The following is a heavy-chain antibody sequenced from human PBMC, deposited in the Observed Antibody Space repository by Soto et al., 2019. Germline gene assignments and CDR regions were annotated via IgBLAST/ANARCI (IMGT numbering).Heavy chain of an antibody. CDR2: ISAHNGNT. CDR3: ARGRYGDY. D-gene: IGHD1-1*01. Sequence: QVHLVQSGAEVKKPGASVKVSCKGSGYAFTTYGITWVRQAPGQGLEWMGWISAHNGNTNYAQKLQGRVTVTRDPSTSTACQELRRMKSDYTPVYYCARGRYGDYWGQGALVTVSS. V-gene: IGHV1-18*01. CDR1: GYAFTTYG. J-gene: IGHJ4*02.